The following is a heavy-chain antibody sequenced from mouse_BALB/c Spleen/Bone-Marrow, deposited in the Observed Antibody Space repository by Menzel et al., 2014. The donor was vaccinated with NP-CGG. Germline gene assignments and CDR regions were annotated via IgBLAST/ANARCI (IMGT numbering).Heavy chain of an antibody. J-gene: IGHJ2*01. CDR3: ARDYYGSSYDY. CDR1: GYAFSSSW. CDR2: IYPGDGDT. Sequence: LVESGPELVKPGASVKISCKASGYAFSSSWMSWVKQRPGQGLEWIGRIYPGDGDTNYNGKFKGKATLTADKSSSTAYMQLSSLTSVDSAVYFCARDYYGSSYDYWGQGTTLTVSS. D-gene: IGHD1-1*01. V-gene: IGHV1-82*01.